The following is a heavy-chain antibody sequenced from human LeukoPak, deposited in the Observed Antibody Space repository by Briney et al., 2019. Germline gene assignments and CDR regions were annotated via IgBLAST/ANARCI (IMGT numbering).Heavy chain of an antibody. CDR1: GFTFSSYA. CDR2: MSGSGGST. D-gene: IGHD1-7*01. CDR3: AKQTWYNWNWGAFDI. Sequence: GGSLRLSCAASGFTFSSYAMSWVRQAPGPGLEWVSAMSGSGGSTYYADSVKGRFTISRDNSKNTLFLQMNSLRAEDTAVYYCAKQTWYNWNWGAFDIWGQGTMVTVSS. J-gene: IGHJ3*02. V-gene: IGHV3-23*01.